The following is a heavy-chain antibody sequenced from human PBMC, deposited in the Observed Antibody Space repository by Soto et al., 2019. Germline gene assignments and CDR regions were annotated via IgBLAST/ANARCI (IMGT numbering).Heavy chain of an antibody. D-gene: IGHD3-16*01. CDR3: ARGGGGNYYYYYGMDA. Sequence: SETLSLTCGVSDGFITNTHYWWSWVRQPPGKGLEWIGEINHSGSTNYNPSLKSRVTISVDTSKNQFSLKLSSVTAADTAVYYCARGGGGNYYYYYGMDAWGQGTTVTVS. J-gene: IGHJ6*02. CDR2: INHSGST. V-gene: IGHV4-4*02. CDR1: DGFITNTHYW.